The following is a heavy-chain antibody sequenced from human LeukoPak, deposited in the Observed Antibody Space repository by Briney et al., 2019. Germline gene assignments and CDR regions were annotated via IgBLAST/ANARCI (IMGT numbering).Heavy chain of an antibody. J-gene: IGHJ5*02. CDR1: GGSISSGGYY. CDR2: IYYSGST. V-gene: IGHV4-61*08. Sequence: SETLSLTCTVSGGSISSGGYYWSWIRQPPGKGLEWIGYIYYSGSTNYNPSLKSRVTISADASKNQFSLKLSSVTAADTAVYYCARHSIVVVPAAMRWFDPWGQGTLVTVSS. CDR3: ARHSIVVVPAAMRWFDP. D-gene: IGHD2-2*01.